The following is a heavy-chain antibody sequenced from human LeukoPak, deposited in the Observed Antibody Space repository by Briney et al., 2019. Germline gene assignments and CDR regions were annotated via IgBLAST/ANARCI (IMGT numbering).Heavy chain of an antibody. D-gene: IGHD6-13*01. CDR2: IRYDGSNK. CDR3: AKDGAPPGIAAPNWFDP. J-gene: IGHJ5*02. V-gene: IGHV3-30*02. Sequence: PGGSLRLSCAASGFTFSSYGMHWVRQAPGKGLEWVAFIRYDGSNKYYADSVKGRFTISRDNSKNTLYLQMNSLRAEDTAVYYCAKDGAPPGIAAPNWFDPWGQGTLVTVSS. CDR1: GFTFSSYG.